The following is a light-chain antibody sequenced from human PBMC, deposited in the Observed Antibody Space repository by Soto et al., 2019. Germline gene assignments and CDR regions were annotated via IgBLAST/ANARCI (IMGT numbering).Light chain of an antibody. J-gene: IGKJ4*01. CDR1: QTIDTY. CDR3: QQGYSPVLT. V-gene: IGKV1-39*01. Sequence: DIQMTQSPSSLSASVGDRVTITCRASQTIDTYLNWFQQRPGKAPRLLIFAASRLQSGVSSRFSGSGSGTDFTLTISSLQPEDFATYSCQQGYSPVLTFGGGTKVE. CDR2: AAS.